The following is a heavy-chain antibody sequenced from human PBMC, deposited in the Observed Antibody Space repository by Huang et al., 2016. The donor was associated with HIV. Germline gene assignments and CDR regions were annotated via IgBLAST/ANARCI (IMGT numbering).Heavy chain of an antibody. J-gene: IGHJ3*02. CDR2: LSYYVIIH. Sequence: QVQLVESGGGVVQPGRSLRLACAVSGFTFSSDGIHWCRQAPGKWLDVLSVLSYYVIIHNSAYSVKGRFTISRDNSKNTLYLQMNSLRVDDTAVYYCARRMATPRDGAFDIWGQGTLVTVS. V-gene: IGHV3-30*03. CDR3: ARRMATPRDGAFDI. CDR1: GFTFSSDG. D-gene: IGHD5-12*01.